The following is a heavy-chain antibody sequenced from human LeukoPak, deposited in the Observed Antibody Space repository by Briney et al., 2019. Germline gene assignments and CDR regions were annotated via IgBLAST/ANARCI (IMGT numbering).Heavy chain of an antibody. CDR3: ARDYGDYYFDY. Sequence: GGSLRLSCAASGFTFSSYAMTWVRQAPGKGLEWVSAISSSGGKTYYADSVKGRFTISRDNSKNTLYLQMNSLRAEDTAVYYCARDYGDYYFDYWGQGTLVTVSS. V-gene: IGHV3-23*01. D-gene: IGHD4-17*01. J-gene: IGHJ4*02. CDR2: ISSSGGKT. CDR1: GFTFSSYA.